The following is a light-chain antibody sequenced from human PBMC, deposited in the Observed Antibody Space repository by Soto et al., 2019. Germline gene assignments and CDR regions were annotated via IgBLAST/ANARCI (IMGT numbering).Light chain of an antibody. CDR1: QTITNX. V-gene: IGKV1-39*01. CDR2: AAS. Sequence: DIQMTQSPSSLSASVGDRVTITCRASQTITNXLNWYQQKPGKAPNLLIYAASSLQSGVPSRFSXXGXGXXXXLTISSLQPADFATYYCQQSYSTPWTFGQGTKVDIK. J-gene: IGKJ1*01. CDR3: QQSYSTPWT.